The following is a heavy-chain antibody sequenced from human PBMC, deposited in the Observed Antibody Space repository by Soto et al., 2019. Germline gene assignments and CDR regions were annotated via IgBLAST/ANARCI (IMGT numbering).Heavy chain of an antibody. J-gene: IGHJ6*02. CDR1: GGTFSSYA. D-gene: IGHD6-13*01. V-gene: IGHV1-69*06. Sequence: SVKVSCKASGGTFSSYAISWVRQAPGQGLEWMGGIIPIFGTANYAQKFQGRVTITADKSTSTAYMELSSLRSEGTAVYYCASPDGIAAAGTYGMDVSGQGTKVTVS. CDR3: ASPDGIAAAGTYGMDV. CDR2: IIPIFGTA.